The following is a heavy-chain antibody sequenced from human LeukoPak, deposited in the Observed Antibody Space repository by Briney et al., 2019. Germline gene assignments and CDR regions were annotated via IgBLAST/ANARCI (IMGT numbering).Heavy chain of an antibody. CDR3: ARGRSTGYPYYFEY. D-gene: IGHD5-12*01. CDR2: MNPNSGST. V-gene: IGHV1-8*03. J-gene: IGHJ4*02. CDR1: GYTFTSYD. Sequence: ASVKVSCKASGYTFTSYDINWVRHATGQALEWMGWMNPNSGSTGYAQKFQGRVTITRNTSISTAYMELSGLRSEDTAVYYCARGRSTGYPYYFEYWGQGTLVTVSS.